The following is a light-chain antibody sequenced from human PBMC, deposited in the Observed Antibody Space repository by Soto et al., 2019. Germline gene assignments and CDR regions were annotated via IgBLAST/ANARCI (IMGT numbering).Light chain of an antibody. CDR1: QGIRND. J-gene: IGKJ1*01. Sequence: AIQMTQSPSSLSASVGDRVTITCRASQGIRNDLGWYQQKPGKAPNLLIYGASSLKTGIPSRFSGSGSGTDFTLTISSLQPEDFATYYCLQDYNYPRTFGQGTKVDIK. CDR2: GAS. V-gene: IGKV1-6*01. CDR3: LQDYNYPRT.